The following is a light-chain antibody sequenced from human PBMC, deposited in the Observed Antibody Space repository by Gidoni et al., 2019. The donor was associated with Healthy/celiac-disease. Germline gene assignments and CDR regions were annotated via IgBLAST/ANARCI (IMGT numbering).Light chain of an antibody. V-gene: IGKV3-11*01. CDR2: DAS. J-gene: IGKJ1*01. Sequence: DIVLTQPPATMSLSPGDRATLSCRASQSVSSYLAGYQQKPGQAPRLLIYDASNRATGIAARCSGGGSGTDFILTISSREHEEFAVYYCQQRNNWPSWTFGQGTKVEIK. CDR1: QSVSSY. CDR3: QQRNNWPSWT.